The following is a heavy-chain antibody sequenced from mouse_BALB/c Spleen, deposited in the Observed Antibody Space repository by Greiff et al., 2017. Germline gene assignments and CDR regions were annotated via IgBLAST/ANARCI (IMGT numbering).Heavy chain of an antibody. V-gene: IGHV5-17*02. CDR2: ISSGSSTI. CDR1: GFTFSSFG. CDR3: ARGNICYWYFDV. J-gene: IGHJ1*01. Sequence: EVNLVQSGGGLVQPGRSRKLSCAASGFTFSSFGMHWVRQAPEEGLVWVAYISSGSSTIYYADTVKGRFTISRDNPKNTLLLQMTSLSSEDTAIYYCARGNICYWYFDVWGAGTTVTVSS.